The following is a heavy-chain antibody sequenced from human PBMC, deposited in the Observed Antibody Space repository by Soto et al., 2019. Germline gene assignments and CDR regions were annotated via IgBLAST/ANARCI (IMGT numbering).Heavy chain of an antibody. D-gene: IGHD3-10*01. CDR2: ISTYNGNI. V-gene: IGHV1-18*01. CDR1: GYTFTSYG. CDR3: AREMVRGVGSDY. J-gene: IGHJ4*02. Sequence: QVQLVQSGAEVKKPGASLKVSCKASGYTFTSYGISWVRQAPGQGLEGMGWISTYNGNIKYAQKLQGRVTMTTDTSTSTAYMELRSLRSDDTAVFYCAREMVRGVGSDYWGQGTLVTVSS.